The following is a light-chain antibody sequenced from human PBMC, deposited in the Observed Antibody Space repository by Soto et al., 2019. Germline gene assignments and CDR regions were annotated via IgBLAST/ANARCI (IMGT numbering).Light chain of an antibody. Sequence: QSALTQPASVSGSPGQSITISCTGTSSDVGGYNYVSWHQQHPGKAPKLMIYDVSNRPSGVSNRFSGSKSGNTASLTISGLQAEDEADYYCSSYTSSITVVFGGGTKLTVL. CDR3: SSYTSSITVV. CDR2: DVS. J-gene: IGLJ2*01. V-gene: IGLV2-14*01. CDR1: SSDVGGYNY.